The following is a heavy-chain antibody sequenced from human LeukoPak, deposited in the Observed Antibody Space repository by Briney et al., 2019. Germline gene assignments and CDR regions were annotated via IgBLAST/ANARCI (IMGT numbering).Heavy chain of an antibody. Sequence: GGSLRLCCAASGFTFRDFGMNWVRQISGKGLEWISHINGGGDSTHYADSGKGRFTISRDNSQNTLFVQMNSLRVDDSATYSCVKGPYYESPALDSWGQGTLVTVSS. J-gene: IGHJ4*02. CDR2: INGGGDST. CDR3: VKGPYYESPALDS. CDR1: GFTFRDFG. D-gene: IGHD3-3*01. V-gene: IGHV3-23*01.